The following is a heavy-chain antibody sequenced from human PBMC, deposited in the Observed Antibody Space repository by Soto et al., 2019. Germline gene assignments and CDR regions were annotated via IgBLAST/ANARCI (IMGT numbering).Heavy chain of an antibody. CDR3: ESIGSGWYSRYFQH. J-gene: IGHJ1*01. D-gene: IGHD6-19*01. CDR2: IYYSGST. Sequence: SETLSLTCTVSGGSVSSGSYYWSWIRQPPGKVLEWIVYIYYSGSTNYNPSLKSRVTISLDTSNNQFSLKLSSVTAAYTAVYYCESIGSGWYSRYFQHWGQGTLVTVSS. V-gene: IGHV4-61*01. CDR1: GGSVSSGSYY.